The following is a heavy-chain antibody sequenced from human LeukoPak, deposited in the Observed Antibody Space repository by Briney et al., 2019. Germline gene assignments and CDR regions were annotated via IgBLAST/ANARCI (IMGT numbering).Heavy chain of an antibody. V-gene: IGHV3-74*01. CDR3: SRDVNFLLFDV. J-gene: IGHJ2*01. Sequence: GGSLRLSCAASGFSFSSYVMHWVRQAPGKGLTWVSRISHDGTDTNYADSVRGRFTISRDNARNNLYLQMNSLRDDDTAVYYCSRDVNFLLFDVWGRGAPVTISS. CDR1: GFSFSSYV. CDR2: ISHDGTDT. D-gene: IGHD3-3*01.